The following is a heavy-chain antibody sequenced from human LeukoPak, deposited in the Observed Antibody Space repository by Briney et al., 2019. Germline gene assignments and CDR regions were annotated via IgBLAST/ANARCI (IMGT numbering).Heavy chain of an antibody. Sequence: GGSLRLSCAASGFTFSSYWMHWVRQAPGKGLVWVSRINSDGSSTSYADSVKGRFTISRDNAKNTLYLQMNSLRAEDTAVYYCAREYSSSSGRCFDYWGQGTLVTVSS. J-gene: IGHJ4*02. CDR3: AREYSSSSGRCFDY. V-gene: IGHV3-74*01. CDR1: GFTFSSYW. CDR2: INSDGSST. D-gene: IGHD6-6*01.